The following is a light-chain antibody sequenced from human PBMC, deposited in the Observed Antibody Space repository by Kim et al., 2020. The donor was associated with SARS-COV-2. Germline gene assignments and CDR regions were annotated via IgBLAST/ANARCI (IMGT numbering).Light chain of an antibody. CDR2: RNS. Sequence: RVTISCSGSSSNIGNNFVYWYQLLPGTAPQLLIYRNSHRPSGVPDRFSGSKSGTSASLTINGLRSEDEADYFCAAWDDSLSGQEVFGGGTQLTVL. CDR3: AAWDDSLSGQEV. J-gene: IGLJ3*02. CDR1: SSNIGNNF. V-gene: IGLV1-47*01.